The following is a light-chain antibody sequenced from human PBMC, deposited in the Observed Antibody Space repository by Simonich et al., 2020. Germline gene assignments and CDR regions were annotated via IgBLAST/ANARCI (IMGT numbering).Light chain of an antibody. CDR3: SSYTSSSTVV. Sequence: QSALTQPASVSGSPGQSITISCTGTSSDVGGYNYVSWYQQPPGKPPKLMISDLSNRPSGVSNRFSGSKAGNTASLTISGLQAEDEADYYCSSYTSSSTVVFGGGTKLTVL. CDR2: DLS. V-gene: IGLV2-14*03. CDR1: SSDVGGYNY. J-gene: IGLJ2*01.